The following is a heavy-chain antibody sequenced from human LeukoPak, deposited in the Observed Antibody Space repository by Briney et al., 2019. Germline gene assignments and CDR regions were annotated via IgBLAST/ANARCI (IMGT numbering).Heavy chain of an antibody. Sequence: GGSLRLSCVASGFTFSIYTMSWVRQAPGKGLEWVSSITSSSISMYSADSVKGRLTISRDNAKNSLYLQMNSLRAEDTAVYYCARDLAWGGYWGQGTLVTVSS. CDR3: ARDLAWGGY. J-gene: IGHJ4*02. CDR2: ITSSSISM. CDR1: GFTFSIYT. V-gene: IGHV3-21*01. D-gene: IGHD7-27*01.